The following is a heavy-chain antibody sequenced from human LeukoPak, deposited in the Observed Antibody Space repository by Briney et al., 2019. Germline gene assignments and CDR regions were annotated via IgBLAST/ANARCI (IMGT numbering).Heavy chain of an antibody. D-gene: IGHD2-2*01. J-gene: IGHJ3*02. CDR2: VKQDGSEK. CDR1: GFTFSSYW. CDR3: ARVDCGGTSCYKDAFDM. Sequence: GGSLRLSCAASGFTFSSYWMSWVRQAPGKGLEWVANVKQDGSEKYYVDSVKGRFTISRDNAKNSLFLQMNTLRAEDTAVYYCARVDCGGTSCYKDAFDMWGQGTMVSVS. V-gene: IGHV3-7*01.